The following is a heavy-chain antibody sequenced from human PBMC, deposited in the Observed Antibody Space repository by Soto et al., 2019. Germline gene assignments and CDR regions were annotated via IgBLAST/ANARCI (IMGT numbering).Heavy chain of an antibody. V-gene: IGHV3-23*01. D-gene: IGHD3-10*01. CDR1: GFTFSSYA. Sequence: GGSLRLSCAASGFTFSSYAMSWVRQAPGKGLEWVSVISGSGGSTYYADSVKGRFTISRDNSKNTLYLQMNSLRAEDTAVYYWAKGGGVRGPFDYWGQGTLVTVSS. J-gene: IGHJ4*02. CDR2: ISGSGGST. CDR3: AKGGGVRGPFDY.